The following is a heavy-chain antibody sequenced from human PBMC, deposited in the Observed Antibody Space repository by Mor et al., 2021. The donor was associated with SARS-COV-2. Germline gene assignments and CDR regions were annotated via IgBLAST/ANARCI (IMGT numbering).Heavy chain of an antibody. J-gene: IGHJ2*01. Sequence: EWVSYISSSSGTIFSADSVKGRFTISRDNAKNSLFLQMNSLRDEDTAVYYCAREEYYYDSTGYYTSMYFDLWGRGTLVT. CDR2: ISSSSGTI. V-gene: IGHV3-48*02. CDR3: AREEYYYDSTGYYTSMYFDL. D-gene: IGHD3-22*01.